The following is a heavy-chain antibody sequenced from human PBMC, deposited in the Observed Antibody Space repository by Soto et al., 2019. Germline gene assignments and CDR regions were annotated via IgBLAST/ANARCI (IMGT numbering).Heavy chain of an antibody. CDR3: ARVPDY. Sequence: SETLSLTCTVSCGSISSSSYYWGWIRQPPGKGLEWIGSIFYSGSTYYNPSLKSRVTISVDTSKNQFSLKLSSVTAADTAVYYCARVPDYWGQGTLVTVSS. J-gene: IGHJ4*02. CDR1: CGSISSSSYY. CDR2: IFYSGST. V-gene: IGHV4-39*07.